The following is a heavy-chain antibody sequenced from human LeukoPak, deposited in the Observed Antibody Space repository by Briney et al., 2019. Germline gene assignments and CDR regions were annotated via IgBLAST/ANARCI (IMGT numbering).Heavy chain of an antibody. CDR1: GYTFTSYG. V-gene: IGHV1-18*01. Sequence: ASVTVSCKTSGYTFTSYGISWVRQAPGQGLEWMGWISAYNGNTNYAQNLQGRVTMTTDTSTSTAYMELRSLRSDDTAVYYCARLRFLEWLLFDYWGQGTLVTVSS. J-gene: IGHJ4*02. CDR2: ISAYNGNT. D-gene: IGHD3-3*01. CDR3: ARLRFLEWLLFDY.